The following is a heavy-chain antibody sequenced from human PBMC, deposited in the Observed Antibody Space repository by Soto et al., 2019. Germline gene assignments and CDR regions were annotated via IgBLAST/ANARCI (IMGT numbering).Heavy chain of an antibody. D-gene: IGHD2-2*01. CDR3: ARDIVAHLVVVPAAIYY. V-gene: IGHV3-30-3*01. Sequence: GGSLRLSCAASGFTFSSYAMHWVRQAPGKGLEWVAVISYDGSNKYYADSVKGRFTISRDNSKNTLYLQMNSLRAEDTAVYYCARDIVAHLVVVPAAIYYWGQGTLVTVSS. CDR1: GFTFSSYA. J-gene: IGHJ4*02. CDR2: ISYDGSNK.